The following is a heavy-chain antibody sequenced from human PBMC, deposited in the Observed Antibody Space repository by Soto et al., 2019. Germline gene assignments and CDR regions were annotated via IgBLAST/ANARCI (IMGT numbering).Heavy chain of an antibody. CDR2: ISSNTGII. CDR1: RFTFSSYS. CDR3: ASIAVARYYYYGMDV. V-gene: IGHV3-48*01. Sequence: GGSLRLSCGASRFTFSSYSMNWVRQAPGKGLEWVSYISSNTGIIHYADSVKGRFTISRENAKNSLYLQMNSLRAEDTAVYYCASIAVARYYYYGMDVWGQGTTVTVSS. D-gene: IGHD6-19*01. J-gene: IGHJ6*02.